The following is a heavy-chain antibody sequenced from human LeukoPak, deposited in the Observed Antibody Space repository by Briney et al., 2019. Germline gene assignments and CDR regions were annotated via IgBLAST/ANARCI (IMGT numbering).Heavy chain of an antibody. V-gene: IGHV3-23*01. D-gene: IGHD1-1*01. CDR2: ISGSGDKT. CDR3: AKDPIWIIGFPDY. CDR1: GFTFSSYA. J-gene: IGHJ4*02. Sequence: PGGSLRLSCAASGFTFSSYAMSWVRQAPGKGLEWVSLISGSGDKTYYADSVKGRFTISRDNSKNTLYLQVNSLRADDTAVYYCAKDPIWIIGFPDYWGQGTLVTVSS.